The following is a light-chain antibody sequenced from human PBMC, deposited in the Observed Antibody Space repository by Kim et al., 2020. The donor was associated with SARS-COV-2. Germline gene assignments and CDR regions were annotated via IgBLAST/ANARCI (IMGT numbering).Light chain of an antibody. CDR1: QSVRSNS. V-gene: IGKV3-20*01. CDR2: GAS. J-gene: IGKJ1*01. Sequence: PGERAAHACRASQSVRSNSLAWYQQKPGQAPRLLIYGASSRATGIPDRFSGSGSGTDFTLTITRLEPEDFAVYYCQQYSSSPATFGQGTKVDIK. CDR3: QQYSSSPAT.